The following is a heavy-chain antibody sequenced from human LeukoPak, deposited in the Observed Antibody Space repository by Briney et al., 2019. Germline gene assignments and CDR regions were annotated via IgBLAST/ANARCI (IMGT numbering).Heavy chain of an antibody. J-gene: IGHJ4*02. V-gene: IGHV3-7*03. D-gene: IGHD3-10*01. Sequence: PGGSLRLSCAASGFTFSSYWMSWVRQAPGKGLEWVANIKQDGSEKYYVDSVKGRFTISRDNAKNSLYLQKNSLRAEDTAVYYCARDRVLYCGSGSGTGRRGWFDYWGQGTLVTVSS. CDR3: ARDRVLYCGSGSGTGRRGWFDY. CDR1: GFTFSSYW. CDR2: IKQDGSEK.